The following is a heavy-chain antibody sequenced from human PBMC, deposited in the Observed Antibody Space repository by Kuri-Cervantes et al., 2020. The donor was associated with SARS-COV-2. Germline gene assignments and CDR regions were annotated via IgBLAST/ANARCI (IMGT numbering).Heavy chain of an antibody. CDR3: ARIGSYDFWSGYPSRPQYYYYYGMDV. Sequence: GSLRLSCTVSGGSISSSSYYWSWIRQPPGKGLEWIGYIYYSGSTNYNPSLKSRVTISVDTSKNQFSLKLSSVTAADTAVYYCARIGSYDFWSGYPSRPQYYYYYGMDVWGQGTTVTVSS. D-gene: IGHD3-3*01. CDR1: GGSISSSSYY. J-gene: IGHJ6*02. CDR2: IYYSGST. V-gene: IGHV4-61*01.